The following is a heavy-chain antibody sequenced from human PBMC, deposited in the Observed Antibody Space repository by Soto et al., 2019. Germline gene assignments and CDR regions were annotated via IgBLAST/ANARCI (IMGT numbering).Heavy chain of an antibody. CDR2: ITGSADST. V-gene: IGHV3-23*01. CDR1: GFTFSSGA. D-gene: IGHD2-2*01. Sequence: GGSLILSWVASGFTFSSGAMNWVRQAPGKGLEWVSTITGSADSTYYADSVKGRFTISRDNPKNTVYLQMNSLRPEDTAVYYCTKDPTQSSYCTSTSCLGWLDSSGQGTLVTVSS. J-gene: IGHJ5*01. CDR3: TKDPTQSSYCTSTSCLGWLDS.